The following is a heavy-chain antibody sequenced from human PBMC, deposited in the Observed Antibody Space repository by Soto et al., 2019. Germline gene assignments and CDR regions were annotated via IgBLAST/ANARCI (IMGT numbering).Heavy chain of an antibody. Sequence: ASVKVSCKASGYTFTSYGISWVRQAPGQGLEWMGWISAYNGNTNYAQKLQGRVTMTTDTSTSTAYMELRSLRSDDTAMYYCARDRYYDYVWGSYRPPYYYGMDVWGQGTTVTVSS. J-gene: IGHJ6*02. CDR1: GYTFTSYG. CDR3: ARDRYYDYVWGSYRPPYYYGMDV. V-gene: IGHV1-18*01. CDR2: ISAYNGNT. D-gene: IGHD3-16*02.